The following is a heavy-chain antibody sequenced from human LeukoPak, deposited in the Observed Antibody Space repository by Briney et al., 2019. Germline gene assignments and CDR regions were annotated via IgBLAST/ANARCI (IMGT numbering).Heavy chain of an antibody. CDR3: ASLYCGGECSVDY. D-gene: IGHD2-21*01. Sequence: SETLSLTCTVSGGSISSYYWSWIRQPPGKGLEWIGYIYYSGYTNYNPSLKSRVTISVDTSKNQFSLKLSSVTAADTAVYYCASLYCGGECSVDYWGQGTLVTVSS. V-gene: IGHV4-59*12. CDR2: IYYSGYT. J-gene: IGHJ4*02. CDR1: GGSISSYY.